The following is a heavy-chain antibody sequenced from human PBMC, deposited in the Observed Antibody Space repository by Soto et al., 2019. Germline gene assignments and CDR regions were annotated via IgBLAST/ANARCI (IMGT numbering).Heavy chain of an antibody. CDR1: GGSISNYY. CDR2: IDTSGST. CDR3: ARGGHDFWSGTFDY. Sequence: NPSETLSLTCSVSGGSISNYYCNWIGQPAGKGLEWIGRIDTSGSTNYNPSLKSRATMSVDTSKNQFSLKLSSVTAADTAVYYCARGGHDFWSGTFDYWGQGTLVTVSS. J-gene: IGHJ4*02. V-gene: IGHV4-4*07. D-gene: IGHD3-3*01.